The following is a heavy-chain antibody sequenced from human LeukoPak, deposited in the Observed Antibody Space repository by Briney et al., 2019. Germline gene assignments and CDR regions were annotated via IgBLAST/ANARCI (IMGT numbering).Heavy chain of an antibody. V-gene: IGHV1-2*02. J-gene: IGHJ6*02. CDR3: ARDRWYYYDSSGDMDV. CDR1: GYTFTGYY. Sequence: ASVKVSCKASGYTFTGYYMHWVRQAPGQGREWMGWINPNSGGTNYAQKFQGRVTMTRDTSISTAYMELSRLRSDDTAVYYCARDRWYYYDSSGDMDVWGQGTTVTVSS. D-gene: IGHD3-22*01. CDR2: INPNSGGT.